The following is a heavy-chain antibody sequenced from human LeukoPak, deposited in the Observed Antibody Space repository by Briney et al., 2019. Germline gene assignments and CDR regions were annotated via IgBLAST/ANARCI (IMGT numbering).Heavy chain of an antibody. V-gene: IGHV5-51*01. CDR2: IYPGDSDT. Sequence: GEYLKISCKGSGYSFTSYWIGWVRQMPGKGLEWMGIIYPGDSDTKYSPSFQGQVTISADKSISTAYVQWSSLKASDSAMYYCARRDSSGVAEYWGQGTQVTVSS. CDR3: ARRDSSGVAEY. D-gene: IGHD3-22*01. J-gene: IGHJ4*02. CDR1: GYSFTSYW.